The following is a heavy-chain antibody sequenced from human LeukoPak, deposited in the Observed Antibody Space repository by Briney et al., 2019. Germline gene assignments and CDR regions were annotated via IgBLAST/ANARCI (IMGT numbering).Heavy chain of an antibody. CDR1: GFTFSSYA. Sequence: PGGSLRLSCAASGFTFSSYAMSWVRQAPGKGLEWVANIKQDGSDKYYVDSVKGRFTISRDNAKNSLYLQMNSLRAEDTAVYYCARGVNWWYFDLWGRGTLVVVSS. CDR2: IKQDGSDK. CDR3: ARGVNWWYFDL. V-gene: IGHV3-7*01. D-gene: IGHD1-1*01. J-gene: IGHJ2*01.